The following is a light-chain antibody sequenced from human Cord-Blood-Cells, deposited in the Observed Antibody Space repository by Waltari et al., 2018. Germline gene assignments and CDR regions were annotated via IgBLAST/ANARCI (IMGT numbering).Light chain of an antibody. CDR2: GAS. J-gene: IGKJ4*01. CDR1: QSVSSSY. CDR3: QQYGSSPLT. Sequence: EIVLTQSPGTLSLSPGERATLSGRASQSVSSSYLAWYQQKPGQAPRLLISGASSRATGIPDRFSGSGSGTDFTLTISRLEPEDFAVYYCQQYGSSPLTFGGGTKVEIK. V-gene: IGKV3-20*01.